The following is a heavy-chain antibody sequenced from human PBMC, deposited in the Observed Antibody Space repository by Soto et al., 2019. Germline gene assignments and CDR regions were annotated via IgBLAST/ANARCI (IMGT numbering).Heavy chain of an antibody. V-gene: IGHV4-61*01. CDR2: IHYSGST. J-gene: IGHJ5*02. Sequence: TLSLTCTVSGDSVTSANYYWSWSRQPPGKGLEWIGFIHYSGSTSYNPSLKSRVTISLDTSKNQFSLKLSSVTAADTAVYYCAKNNWLDRWGQGTLVTVSS. CDR1: GDSVTSANYY. CDR3: AKNNWLDR.